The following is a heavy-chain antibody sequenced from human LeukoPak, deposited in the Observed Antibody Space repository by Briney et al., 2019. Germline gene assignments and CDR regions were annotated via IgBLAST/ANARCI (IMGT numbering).Heavy chain of an antibody. D-gene: IGHD6-19*01. CDR1: GYTFTSYD. V-gene: IGHV1-8*01. CDR3: ARLYTVAGTGTGY. CDR2: MNPNSGNT. J-gene: IGHJ4*02. Sequence: ASVKVSCKASGYTFTSYDINWVRHATGQGLEWMGWMNPNSGNTGYAQKFQGRVTMTRNTSISTAYMELSSLRSEDTAVYYCARLYTVAGTGTGYWGQGTLVTVSS.